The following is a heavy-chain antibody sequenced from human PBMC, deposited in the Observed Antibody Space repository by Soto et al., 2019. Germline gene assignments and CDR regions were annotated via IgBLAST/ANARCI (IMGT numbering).Heavy chain of an antibody. V-gene: IGHV3-33*01. J-gene: IGHJ6*03. D-gene: IGHD2-8*02. Sequence: QVQLVESGGGVVQPGRSLSLSCAASGFTFSSYGIHWVRQAPGKGLEWVAVIWYDGSNKYYADSVKGRFTISRDNSKNTLHRRLKSLRAEVLVVCCCTIVVLVRLIKFHCMDVWGEGTAVTVSS. CDR2: IWYDGSNK. CDR3: TIVVLVRLIKFHCMDV. CDR1: GFTFSSYG.